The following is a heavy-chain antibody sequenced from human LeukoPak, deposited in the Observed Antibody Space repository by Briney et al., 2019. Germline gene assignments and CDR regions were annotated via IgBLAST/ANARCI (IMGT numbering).Heavy chain of an antibody. D-gene: IGHD1-26*01. J-gene: IGHJ4*02. Sequence: SETLSLTCAVYGGSLSGYYWSWIRQPPGKGLEWIGEINHSGSTNYNPSLKSRVTISVDTSKNQFSLKLSSVTAADTAVYYCARARENLDYWGQGTLVTVSS. CDR3: ARARENLDY. CDR2: INHSGST. CDR1: GGSLSGYY. V-gene: IGHV4-34*01.